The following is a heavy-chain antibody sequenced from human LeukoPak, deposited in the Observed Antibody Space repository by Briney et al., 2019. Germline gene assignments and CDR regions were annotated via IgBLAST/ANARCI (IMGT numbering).Heavy chain of an antibody. V-gene: IGHV3-30*18. CDR2: ISYDGSNK. CDR1: GFTFSSYG. Sequence: GRSLRLSCAASGFTFSSYGMHWVRQAPGKGLEWVAVISYDGSNKYYADSVKGRFTISRDNSKNTLYLQMNSLRAEDTAVYYCAKDDGDDSSDIFDYWGQGTLVTVSS. J-gene: IGHJ4*02. CDR3: AKDDGDDSSDIFDY. D-gene: IGHD3-22*01.